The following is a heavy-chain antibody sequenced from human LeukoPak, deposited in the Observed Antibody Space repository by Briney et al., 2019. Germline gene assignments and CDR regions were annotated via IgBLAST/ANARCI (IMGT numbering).Heavy chain of an antibody. J-gene: IGHJ6*02. CDR1: GFTFSSYS. D-gene: IGHD3-10*01. V-gene: IGHV3-21*01. CDR2: ISSSSSYI. Sequence: GGSLRLSCAASGFTFSSYSMNWVRQAPGKGLEWVSSISSSSSYIYYADSVKGRFTISRDNAKNSLYLQMNSLRAEDTAVYYCARGTGVRGVIDYYGMDVWGQGTTVTASS. CDR3: ARGTGVRGVIDYYGMDV.